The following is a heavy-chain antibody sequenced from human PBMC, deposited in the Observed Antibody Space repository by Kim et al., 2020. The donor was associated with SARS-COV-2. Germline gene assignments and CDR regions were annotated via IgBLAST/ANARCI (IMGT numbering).Heavy chain of an antibody. D-gene: IGHD2-15*01. CDR3: AREPYCSNSGCNYGTDV. CDR2: ISDYDGDT. CDR1: GYTFSDHG. Sequence: ASVKVSCKASGYTFSDHGFSWVRQAPGQGLEWMGWISDYDGDTKYGQKFQGRVSMTIDTSTNTVYMELRSLRSDDTAVYYCAREPYCSNSGCNYGTDVWG. J-gene: IGHJ6*01. V-gene: IGHV1-18*04.